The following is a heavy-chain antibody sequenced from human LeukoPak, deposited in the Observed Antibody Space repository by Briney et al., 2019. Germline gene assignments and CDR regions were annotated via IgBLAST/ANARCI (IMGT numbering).Heavy chain of an antibody. CDR1: GRSISSSSYY. D-gene: IGHD4/OR15-4a*01. V-gene: IGHV4-39*01. CDR2: IYYNGST. Sequence: SETLSLTCTVSGRSISSSSYYWGWIRQPRGKGLEWIGSIYYNGSTYYNPSLKSRVTISVDTSKNQFSLKLSSVTAADTAVYYCARQTLRLTDAFDIWGQGTMVTVSS. CDR3: ARQTLRLTDAFDI. J-gene: IGHJ3*02.